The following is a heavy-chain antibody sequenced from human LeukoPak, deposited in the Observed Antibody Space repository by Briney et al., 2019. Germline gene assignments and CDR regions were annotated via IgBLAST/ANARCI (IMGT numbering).Heavy chain of an antibody. CDR2: ISYDGSNK. CDR3: ARGLWPYYFDY. V-gene: IGHV3-30*04. J-gene: IGHJ4*02. D-gene: IGHD3-16*01. CDR1: GFTFSSYA. Sequence: GGSLRLSCAASGFTFSSYAMSWVRQAPGKGLEWVAVISYDGSNKYYADSVKGRFTISRDNSKNTLYLQMNSLRAEDTAVYYCARGLWPYYFDYWGQGTLVTVSS.